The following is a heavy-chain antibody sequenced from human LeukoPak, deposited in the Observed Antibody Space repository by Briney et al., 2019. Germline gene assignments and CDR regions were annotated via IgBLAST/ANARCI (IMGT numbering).Heavy chain of an antibody. D-gene: IGHD2-2*02. CDR1: GFTFTNHP. Sequence: GGSLRPSCAASGFTFTNHPMNWVRQAPGKGLEWVSYIGGDGVAFYADSVKGRFTMSKDDARKSLYLQMSSLRVEDTALYYCAKDRANWAIDDWGQGTQVTVSS. CDR3: AKDRANWAIDD. CDR2: IGGDGVA. V-gene: IGHV3-69-1*01. J-gene: IGHJ4*02.